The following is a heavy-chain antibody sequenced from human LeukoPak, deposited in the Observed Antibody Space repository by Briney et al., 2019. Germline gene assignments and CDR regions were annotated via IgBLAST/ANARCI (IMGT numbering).Heavy chain of an antibody. CDR2: ISAYNGNT. CDR1: GYTFTSYG. CDR3: ARDPEKYSGSHWDWFDP. J-gene: IGHJ5*02. D-gene: IGHD1-26*01. Sequence: ASVKVSCKASGYTFTSYGISWVRQAPGQELEWMGWISAYNGNTNYAQKLQGRVTMTTDTSTSTAYMELRSLRSDDTAVYYCARDPEKYSGSHWDWFDPWGQGTLVTVSS. V-gene: IGHV1-18*01.